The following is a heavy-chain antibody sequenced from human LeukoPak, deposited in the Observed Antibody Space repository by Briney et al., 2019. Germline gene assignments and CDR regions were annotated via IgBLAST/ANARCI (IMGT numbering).Heavy chain of an antibody. CDR1: GGSISSYY. Sequence: PSETLSLTCTVSGGSISSYYWSWIRQPPGKGLEWIGYIYYSGSTNYNPSLKSRVTISVDTSKNQFSLKLSSVTAADTAVYYCARVAPGLWETGSNWFDPWGQGTLVTVSS. J-gene: IGHJ5*02. CDR2: IYYSGST. CDR3: ARVAPGLWETGSNWFDP. D-gene: IGHD1-26*01. V-gene: IGHV4-59*01.